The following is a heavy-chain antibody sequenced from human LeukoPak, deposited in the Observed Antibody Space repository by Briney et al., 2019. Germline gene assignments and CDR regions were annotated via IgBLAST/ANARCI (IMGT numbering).Heavy chain of an antibody. CDR1: GGTFSSYT. J-gene: IGHJ4*02. CDR2: IIPILGIA. Sequence: EASVKVSCXASGGTFSSYTISWVRQAPGQGLEWMGRIIPILGIANYAQKFQGRVTITADKSTSTAYMELSSLRSEDTAVCYCARVGPGIVGATNYWGQGTLVTVSS. V-gene: IGHV1-69*02. CDR3: ARVGPGIVGATNY. D-gene: IGHD1-26*01.